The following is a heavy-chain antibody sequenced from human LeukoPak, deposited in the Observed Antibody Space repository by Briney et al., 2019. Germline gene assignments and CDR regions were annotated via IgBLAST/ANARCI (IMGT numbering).Heavy chain of an antibody. CDR2: IYTSGST. Sequence: ASQTLSLTCTVSGGSISSGSYYWSWIRQPAGKGLEWIGRIYTSGSTNYNPSLKSRVTISVDTSKNQFSLKLSSVTAADTAVYYCARAHYQLLYLDYWGQGTLVTVSS. D-gene: IGHD2-2*02. J-gene: IGHJ4*02. CDR1: GGSISSGSYY. CDR3: ARAHYQLLYLDY. V-gene: IGHV4-61*02.